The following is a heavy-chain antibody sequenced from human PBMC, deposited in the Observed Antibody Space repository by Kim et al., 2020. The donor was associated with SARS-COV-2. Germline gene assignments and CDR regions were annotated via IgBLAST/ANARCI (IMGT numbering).Heavy chain of an antibody. J-gene: IGHJ4*02. V-gene: IGHV3-11*05. Sequence: VKGRFTISGDNAKNSLYLQMNSLRAEDTAVYYCARGTYGSGSYYNVGADYWGQGTLVTVSS. CDR3: ARGTYGSGSYYNVGADY. D-gene: IGHD3-10*01.